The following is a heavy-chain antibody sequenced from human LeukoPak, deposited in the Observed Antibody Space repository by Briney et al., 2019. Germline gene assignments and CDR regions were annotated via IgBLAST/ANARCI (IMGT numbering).Heavy chain of an antibody. Sequence: SETLSLTCTVSGGSLSSYYWSWIRQPPRKGLEWIGYIYYSGSTNYNPSLKSRATISVGTSENQFSLQLSSVTAADTDVSYCARATIFGVVTHWGQGTLVTVSS. CDR3: ARATIFGVVTH. D-gene: IGHD3-3*01. CDR2: IYYSGST. J-gene: IGHJ4*02. CDR1: GGSLSSYY. V-gene: IGHV4-59*01.